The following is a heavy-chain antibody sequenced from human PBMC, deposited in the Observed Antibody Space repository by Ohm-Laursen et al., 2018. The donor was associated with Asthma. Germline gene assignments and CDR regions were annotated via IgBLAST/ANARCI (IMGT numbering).Heavy chain of an antibody. CDR1: GFTFSIYA. CDR3: ARDWGYGSGTLLDY. Sequence: SLRLSCAASGFTFSIYALHWVRQAPGKGLEWVAIISSAETYKNYANSVKGRFTISRDDSKNTLNLQMNSLRTEDTAVYYCARDWGYGSGTLLDYWGQGTLVTVSS. CDR2: ISSAETYK. J-gene: IGHJ4*02. D-gene: IGHD3-10*01. V-gene: IGHV3-30*04.